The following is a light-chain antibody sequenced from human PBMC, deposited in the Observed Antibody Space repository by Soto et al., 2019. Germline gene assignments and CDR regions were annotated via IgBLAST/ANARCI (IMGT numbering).Light chain of an antibody. CDR2: GAS. CDR3: QKYYVAPWT. V-gene: IGKV1-27*01. CDR1: QGISTY. Sequence: DIQMTQSPSSLSASVGDRVTITCRASQGISTYLAWYQQKAGKVPKLLIYGASTLQSGVPSRFSGSGSGTDFSLTISSLQPEELEAYYCQKYYVAPWTGGQGPNVDIK. J-gene: IGKJ1*01.